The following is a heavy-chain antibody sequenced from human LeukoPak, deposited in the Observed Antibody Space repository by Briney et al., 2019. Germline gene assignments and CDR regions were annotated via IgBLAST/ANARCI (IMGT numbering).Heavy chain of an antibody. J-gene: IGHJ4*02. CDR1: GYSFTGYY. Sequence: ASVKVSCKASGYSFTGYYIHWVRQAPGQGLEWMGWINPDSGDTEYSQRFQGRITLTSDTSVATAYMELSSLRSDDTAIFYCATVASIRRFYFDFWGQGTLVTVSS. D-gene: IGHD3-3*01. CDR3: ATVASIRRFYFDF. V-gene: IGHV1-2*02. CDR2: INPDSGDT.